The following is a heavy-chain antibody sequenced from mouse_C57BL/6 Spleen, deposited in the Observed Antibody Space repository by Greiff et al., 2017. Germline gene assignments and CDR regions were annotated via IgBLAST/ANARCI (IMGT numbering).Heavy chain of an antibody. J-gene: IGHJ2*01. Sequence: VKLQESDAELVKPGASVKISCKVSGYTFTDHTIHWMKQRPEQGLEWIGYIYPRDGSTKYNEKFKGKATLTADKSSSTAYMQLNSLTSEDSAVYFCAREWLLRNEYFDYWGQGTTLTVSS. D-gene: IGHD2-3*01. V-gene: IGHV1-78*01. CDR3: AREWLLRNEYFDY. CDR2: IYPRDGST. CDR1: GYTFTDHT.